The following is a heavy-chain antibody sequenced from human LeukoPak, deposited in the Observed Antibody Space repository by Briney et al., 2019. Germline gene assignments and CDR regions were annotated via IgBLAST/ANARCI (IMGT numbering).Heavy chain of an antibody. CDR2: INPNSGGT. D-gene: IGHD5-18*01. CDR1: GYTFTGYY. CDR3: ARAKVIVPDY. Sequence: ASVKVSCKASGYTFTGYYMHWMRQAPGQGPEWMGWINPNSGGTSYAQKFQGRVTMTRDTSISTAYMELSRLRSDDTAVYYCARAKVIVPDYWGQATLVTVSS. V-gene: IGHV1-2*02. J-gene: IGHJ4*02.